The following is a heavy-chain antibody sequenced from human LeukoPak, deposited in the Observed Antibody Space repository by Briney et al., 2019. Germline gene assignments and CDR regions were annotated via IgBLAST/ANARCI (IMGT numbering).Heavy chain of an antibody. CDR3: AKGLVGTEYFQH. D-gene: IGHD2-8*02. J-gene: IGHJ1*01. CDR2: ISGSGGGT. CDR1: GFTFSSYA. Sequence: GGSLGLSCAASGFTFSSYAMSWVRQAPGKGLEWISTISGSGGGTYYADSVKGRFTISRDNSKNTLSLQMNSLRAEDTAVYHCAKGLVGTEYFQHWGQGTLVTVSS. V-gene: IGHV3-23*01.